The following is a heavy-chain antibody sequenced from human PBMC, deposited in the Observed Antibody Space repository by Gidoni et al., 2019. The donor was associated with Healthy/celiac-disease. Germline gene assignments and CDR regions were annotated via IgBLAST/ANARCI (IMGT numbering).Heavy chain of an antibody. J-gene: IGHJ4*02. CDR1: GFTFSSYS. V-gene: IGHV3-21*01. CDR3: AREGWSSGYDIPFLDY. D-gene: IGHD5-12*01. Sequence: EVQLVESGGGLVKPGGSLRLSCAASGFTFSSYSMNWVRQAPGKGLEWVSSISSSSSYIYYADSVKGRFTISRDNAKNSLYLQMNSLRAEDTAVYYCAREGWSSGYDIPFLDYWGQGTLVTVSS. CDR2: ISSSSSYI.